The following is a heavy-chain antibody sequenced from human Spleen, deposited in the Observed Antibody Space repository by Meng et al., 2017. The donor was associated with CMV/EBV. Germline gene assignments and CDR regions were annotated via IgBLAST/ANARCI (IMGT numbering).Heavy chain of an antibody. V-gene: IGHV3-53*05. J-gene: IGHJ4*02. D-gene: IGHD4/OR15-4a*01. Sequence: GESLKISCAASGFIVSSKYMSWVRQAPGKGLEWVSIIDSGGRTYYADSVKGRFTISRDNAKNSLYLQMNSLRAEDTALYYCAKSSDYGPGAFDYWGQGTLVTVSS. CDR3: AKSSDYGPGAFDY. CDR2: IDSGGRT. CDR1: GFIVSSKY.